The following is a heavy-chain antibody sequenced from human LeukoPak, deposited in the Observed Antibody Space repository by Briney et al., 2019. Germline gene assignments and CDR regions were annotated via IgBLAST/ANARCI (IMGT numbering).Heavy chain of an antibody. CDR3: ASIIGAAAGTNYYYMDV. CDR2: IIPIFGTA. CDR1: GGTFSSYA. D-gene: IGHD6-13*01. V-gene: IGHV1-69*01. J-gene: IGHJ6*03. Sequence: SVKVSCKASGGTFSSYAISWVRQAPGQGLEWMGVIIPIFGTANYARKFQGRVTITADESKSTAYMELSSLRSEDTAVYYCASIIGAAAGTNYYYMDVWGKGTTVTVSS.